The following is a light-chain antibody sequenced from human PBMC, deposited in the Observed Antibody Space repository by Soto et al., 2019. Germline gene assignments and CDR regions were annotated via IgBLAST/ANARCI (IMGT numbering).Light chain of an antibody. J-gene: IGLJ3*02. CDR1: SGSVSTSYY. Sequence: QTVVTQEPSFSVSPGGTVTLTCGLTSGSVSTSYYPSWYQQTPGQAPRTVIYNINSRSSGVPDRFSGSILGNKAALTITRAQADDESDYYCVLYMGSGIWVFGGGTKLTVL. CDR3: VLYMGSGIWV. V-gene: IGLV8-61*01. CDR2: NIN.